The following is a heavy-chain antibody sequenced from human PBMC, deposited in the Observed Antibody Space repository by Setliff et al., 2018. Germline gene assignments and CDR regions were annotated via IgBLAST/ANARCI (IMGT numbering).Heavy chain of an antibody. J-gene: IGHJ3*02. V-gene: IGHV4-34*01. Sequence: PSETLSLTCTVYGGSLSNYYWSWIRQPPGKGLEWIVEINHSGSTNYNPSLKGRVTISVDTSKNQLSMKVNSVTAADTALYYCRQAVVGRDVFDIWGQGTVVTVSS. CDR3: RQAVVGRDVFDI. CDR1: GGSLSNYY. D-gene: IGHD1-1*01. CDR2: INHSGST.